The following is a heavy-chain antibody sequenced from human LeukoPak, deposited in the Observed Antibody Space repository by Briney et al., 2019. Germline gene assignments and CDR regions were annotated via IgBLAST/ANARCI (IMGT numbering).Heavy chain of an antibody. J-gene: IGHJ4*02. CDR2: ISAYIGNT. CDR3: ARDHSGSYENPGFDY. V-gene: IGHV1-18*01. Sequence: GASVKVSCKASGYTFTNYGISWVRQAPGQGLEWMGWISAYIGNTNYAQKLQGRVTMTTDTTTSTAYMELRSLRSDDTAVYYCARDHSGSYENPGFDYWGQGTLVTVSS. D-gene: IGHD1-26*01. CDR1: GYTFTNYG.